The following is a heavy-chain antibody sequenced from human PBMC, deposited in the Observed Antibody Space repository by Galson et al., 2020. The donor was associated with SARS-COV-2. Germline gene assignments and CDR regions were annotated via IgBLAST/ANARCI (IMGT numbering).Heavy chain of an antibody. D-gene: IGHD3-22*01. CDR3: ATRYYYYDSDYYPFNLQYYYYGMDV. J-gene: IGHJ6*02. Sequence: GESLKISCAGSGFTFTTYSMHWVRQAPGKGLEWISYISGSSGTIYYADSVKGRFTISRDNAQSSLYLHMKGLRAEDTAVYYCATRYYYYDSDYYPFNLQYYYYGMDVWGQGTTVTVSS. CDR1: GFTFTTYS. V-gene: IGHV3-48*04. CDR2: ISGSSGTI.